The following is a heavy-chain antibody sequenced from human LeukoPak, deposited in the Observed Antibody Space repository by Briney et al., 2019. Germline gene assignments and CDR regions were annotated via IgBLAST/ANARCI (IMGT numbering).Heavy chain of an antibody. CDR2: IYYSGST. CDR1: GGSISSYY. V-gene: IGHV4-59*08. J-gene: IGHJ5*02. Sequence: SETLSLTCAVYGGSISSYYWSWIRQPPGKGLEWIGYIYYSGSTNYNPSLKSRVTISVDTSKNQFSLKLSSVTAADTAVYYCARRGRYSSSWNWFDPWGQGTLVTVSS. D-gene: IGHD6-13*01. CDR3: ARRGRYSSSWNWFDP.